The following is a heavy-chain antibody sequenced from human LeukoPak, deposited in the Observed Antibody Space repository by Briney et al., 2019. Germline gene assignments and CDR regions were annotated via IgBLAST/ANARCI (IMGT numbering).Heavy chain of an antibody. CDR2: IYYSGST. J-gene: IGHJ4*02. CDR3: ARGQKYSYGYRVTELGSGYFDY. CDR1: GGSLSSYY. D-gene: IGHD5-18*01. Sequence: SETLSLTCTVSGGSLSSYYWSWIRQPPGKGLEWIGYIYYSGSTKYNPSLKSRVSISVDTSENQLSLRLSSVTAADTAVYYCARGQKYSYGYRVTELGSGYFDYWGQGTLVTVSS. V-gene: IGHV4-59*01.